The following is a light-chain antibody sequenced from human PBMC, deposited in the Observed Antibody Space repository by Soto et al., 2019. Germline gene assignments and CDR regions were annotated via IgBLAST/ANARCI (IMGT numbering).Light chain of an antibody. Sequence: QSAPTQPPSASGSPGQSATISCTGTSSDVGGYNYVSWYQQYPGKAPKLMIYEVSKRPSGVPDRFSGSKSGNTASLTVSGLQPEDEADYYCISYAGSSTWVFGGGTKLTVL. V-gene: IGLV2-8*01. CDR1: SSDVGGYNY. CDR3: ISYAGSSTWV. J-gene: IGLJ2*01. CDR2: EVS.